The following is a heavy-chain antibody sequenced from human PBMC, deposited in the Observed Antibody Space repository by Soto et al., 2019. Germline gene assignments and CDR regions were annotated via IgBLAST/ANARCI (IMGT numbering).Heavy chain of an antibody. V-gene: IGHV4-4*07. Sequence: LSLTCTVSGASMNSYHWSWIRQPTGKGLEWIGHIHSSGSTNYNPSLKSRVTMSVDTSKNQFSLRLMSLTAADTAVYYCARDQGVAAAGITWFDPWGQGSLVTVSS. CDR3: ARDQGVAAAGITWFDP. J-gene: IGHJ5*02. CDR2: IHSSGST. CDR1: GASMNSYH. D-gene: IGHD6-13*01.